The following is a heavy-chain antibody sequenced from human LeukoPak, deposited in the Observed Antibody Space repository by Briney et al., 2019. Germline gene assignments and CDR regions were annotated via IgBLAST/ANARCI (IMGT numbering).Heavy chain of an antibody. CDR1: GGTFSSYA. Sequence: GASVKVSCKASGGTFSSYAISWVRQAPGQGLEWMGGIIPIFGTANYAQKFQGRVTITTDESTSTAYMELSSLRSEDTAVYYCTWTYYYDSSGYPYYYYYYMDVWGKGTTVTVSS. D-gene: IGHD3-22*01. J-gene: IGHJ6*03. CDR2: IIPIFGTA. V-gene: IGHV1-69*05. CDR3: TWTYYYDSSGYPYYYYYYMDV.